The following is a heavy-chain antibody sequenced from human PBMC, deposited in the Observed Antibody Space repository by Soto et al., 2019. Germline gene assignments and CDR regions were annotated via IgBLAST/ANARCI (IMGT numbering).Heavy chain of an antibody. D-gene: IGHD3-10*01. Sequence: SETLSLTCAVYGGSFSGYYWSWIRQPPGKGLEWIGEINHSGSTNYNPSLKSRVTISVDTSKDQFSLKLSSVTAADTAVYYCARFGYYGSGSYPPFNWFDPWGQGTLVTVS. CDR2: INHSGST. J-gene: IGHJ5*02. CDR1: GGSFSGYY. CDR3: ARFGYYGSGSYPPFNWFDP. V-gene: IGHV4-34*01.